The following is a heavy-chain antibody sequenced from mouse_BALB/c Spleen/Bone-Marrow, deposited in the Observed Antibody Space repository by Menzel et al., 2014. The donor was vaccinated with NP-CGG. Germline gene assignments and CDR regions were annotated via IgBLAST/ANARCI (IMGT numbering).Heavy chain of an antibody. V-gene: IGHV1-20*02. CDR2: INPYNGDT. D-gene: IGHD1-1*01. J-gene: IGHJ2*01. CDR1: GYSFTGYF. Sequence: VQLQQSGPELVKPGASVKISCKASGYSFTGYFMNWVMQSHGKSLEWIGRINPYNGDTFYNQKFKGKATLTVDKSSSTAHMELRSLASEDSAVYYFARSGSYGSSYFDYWGQGTTLTVSS. CDR3: ARSGSYGSSYFDY.